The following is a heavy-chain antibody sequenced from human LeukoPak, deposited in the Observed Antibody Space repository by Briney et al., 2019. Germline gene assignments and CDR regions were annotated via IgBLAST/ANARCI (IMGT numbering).Heavy chain of an antibody. Sequence: GGSLRLSCAASGFTFSSYWMSWVRQAPGKGLEWVANIKQDGSEKYYVDSVKGRFTISRDNAKNSLYLQMNSLRAEDTAVYYCARDTRFNSNGYKFYFDYWGQGTLVTVSS. CDR1: GFTFSSYW. CDR2: IKQDGSEK. V-gene: IGHV3-7*01. J-gene: IGHJ4*02. CDR3: ARDTRFNSNGYKFYFDY. D-gene: IGHD3-22*01.